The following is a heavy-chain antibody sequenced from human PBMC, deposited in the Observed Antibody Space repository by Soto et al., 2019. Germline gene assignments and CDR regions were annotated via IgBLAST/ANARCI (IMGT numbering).Heavy chain of an antibody. D-gene: IGHD2-2*02. V-gene: IGHV1-69*13. J-gene: IGHJ6*02. CDR1: GGTFSSYA. Sequence: PGASVKVSCKASGGTFSSYAISWVRQAPGQGLEWMGGIIPIFGTANYAQKFQGRVTITADESTSTAYMELSSLRSEDTAVYYCARDPRDHTAGEQNYYYYGMDVWGQGTTVTVSS. CDR3: ARDPRDHTAGEQNYYYYGMDV. CDR2: IIPIFGTA.